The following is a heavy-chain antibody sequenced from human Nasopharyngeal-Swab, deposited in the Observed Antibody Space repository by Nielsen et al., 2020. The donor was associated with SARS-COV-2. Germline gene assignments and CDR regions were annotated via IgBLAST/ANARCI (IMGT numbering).Heavy chain of an antibody. D-gene: IGHD3-22*01. CDR3: AKDRISMILVPLP. Sequence: GESLKISCVASGFTFSSYAMSWVRQAPGKGLEWVSAISSNSSYTYYADSVKGRFTISRDNSKNTVSLQMNSLRAEDAAVYYCAKDRISMILVPLPCGQGTLVNVSS. CDR2: ISSNSSYT. V-gene: IGHV3-23*01. J-gene: IGHJ5*02. CDR1: GFTFSSYA.